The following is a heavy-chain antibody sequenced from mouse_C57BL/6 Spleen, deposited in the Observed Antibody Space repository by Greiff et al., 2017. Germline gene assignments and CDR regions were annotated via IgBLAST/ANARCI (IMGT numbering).Heavy chain of an antibody. CDR3: TREGN. V-gene: IGHV1-15*01. CDR2: IDPETGGT. Sequence: LVESGAELVRPGASVTLSCKASGYTFTDYEMHWVKQTPVHGLEWIGAIDPETGGTAYNQKFKGKAILTADKSSSTAYMELRSLTSEDSAVYYCTREGNWGQGTTLTVSS. J-gene: IGHJ2*01. CDR1: GYTFTDYE.